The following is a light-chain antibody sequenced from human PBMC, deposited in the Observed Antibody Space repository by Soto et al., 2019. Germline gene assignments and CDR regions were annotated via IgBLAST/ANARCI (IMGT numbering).Light chain of an antibody. CDR2: DAS. CDR3: QQFYNYPRT. Sequence: IQMTQSPSSFSASTGDRVSITCRATQDIGTYLAWYQQIPGRAPKLLIYDASTLQTGVPSRFSGSGSGTDFTLTISYLQSEDFGAYYCQQFYNYPRTFGQGTKVDI. V-gene: IGKV1-8*01. CDR1: QDIGTY. J-gene: IGKJ1*01.